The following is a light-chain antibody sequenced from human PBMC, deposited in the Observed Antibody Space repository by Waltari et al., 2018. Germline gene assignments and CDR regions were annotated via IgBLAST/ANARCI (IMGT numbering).Light chain of an antibody. V-gene: IGLV2-14*03. CDR2: DVS. J-gene: IGLJ3*02. CDR3: SSYITTNTLEL. CDR1: SSDVGPYNY. Sequence: QSALTQPASVSGSPGQSTTISCTGTSSDVGPYNYVSWYQQHPGKAPKLLIYDVSYRPSGVSYRFSGSKSGNTASLTISGLQAEDEADYYCSSYITTNTLELFGGGTSLTVL.